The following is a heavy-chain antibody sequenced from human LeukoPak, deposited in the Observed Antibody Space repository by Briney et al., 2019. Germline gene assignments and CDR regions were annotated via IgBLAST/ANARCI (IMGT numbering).Heavy chain of an antibody. CDR1: GGSISSYY. V-gene: IGHV4-59*05. J-gene: IGHJ6*03. D-gene: IGHD6-6*01. CDR3: ARREGSSSSKIHYYYYMDV. Sequence: SETLSLTCTVSGGSISSYYWSWIRQPPGKGLEWIGSIYYSGSTYYNPSLKSRVTISVDTSKNQFSLKLSSVTAADTAVYYCARREGSSSSKIHYYYYMDVWGKGTTVTVSS. CDR2: IYYSGST.